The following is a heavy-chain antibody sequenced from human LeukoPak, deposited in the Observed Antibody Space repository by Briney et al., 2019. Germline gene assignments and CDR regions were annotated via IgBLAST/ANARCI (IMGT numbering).Heavy chain of an antibody. CDR2: IYYTGSI. Sequence: SETLSLTCIVSGGSVSSGSSYWSWIRQPPGKGLECIGYIYYTGSINYNPSLKSRVTISVDTSKNQFSLKLSSVTAADTAVYYCARGGCSGGSCREGYFDYWGQGTLVTVSS. CDR1: GGSVSSGSSY. CDR3: ARGGCSGGSCREGYFDY. V-gene: IGHV4-61*01. D-gene: IGHD2-15*01. J-gene: IGHJ4*02.